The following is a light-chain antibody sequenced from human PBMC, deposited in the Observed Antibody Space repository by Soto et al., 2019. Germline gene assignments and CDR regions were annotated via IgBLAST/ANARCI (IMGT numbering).Light chain of an antibody. V-gene: IGLV2-8*01. CDR2: EVT. CDR1: SSDVGGYNY. CDR3: SSYGGNNNLL. Sequence: QSALTQPPSASGSPGQSVAISCTGTSSDVGGYNYVSWYQQHPGKAPKLMIYEVTKRPSAVPDRFSGSKSGNTASLTVSGLQAEDEADYYCSSYGGNNNLLFGGGTKLTVL. J-gene: IGLJ2*01.